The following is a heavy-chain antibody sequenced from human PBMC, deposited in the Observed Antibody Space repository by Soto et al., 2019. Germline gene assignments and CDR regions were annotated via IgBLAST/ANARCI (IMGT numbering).Heavy chain of an antibody. V-gene: IGHV1-69*13. D-gene: IGHD6-6*01. J-gene: IGHJ3*02. CDR3: ARDVPSGIAARLHAFDI. Sequence: EASVKVSCKASGGTFSSYAISWVRQAPGQGLEWMGGIIPIFGTANYAQKFQGRVTITADESTSTAYMELSSLRSEDTAVYYCARDVPSGIAARLHAFDIWGQGTMVTVSS. CDR1: GGTFSSYA. CDR2: IIPIFGTA.